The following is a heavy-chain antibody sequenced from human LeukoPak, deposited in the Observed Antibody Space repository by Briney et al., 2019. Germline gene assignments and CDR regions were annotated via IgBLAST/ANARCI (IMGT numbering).Heavy chain of an antibody. V-gene: IGHV3-21*04. CDR2: ISSSSSYI. D-gene: IGHD1-26*01. Sequence: GRSLRLSCAASGFTFNTYGMHWVRQSPGKGLEWVSSISSSSSYIYYADSVKGRFTISRDNAKNSLYLQMNSLRAEDTAVYYCAKDYNKYSGSKHAFDIWGQGTMVTVSS. J-gene: IGHJ3*02. CDR3: AKDYNKYSGSKHAFDI. CDR1: GFTFNTYG.